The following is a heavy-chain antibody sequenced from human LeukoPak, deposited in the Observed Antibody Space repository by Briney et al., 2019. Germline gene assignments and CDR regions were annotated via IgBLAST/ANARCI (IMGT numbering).Heavy chain of an antibody. D-gene: IGHD6-19*01. CDR2: VSHSGTT. V-gene: IGHV4-4*02. CDR3: ARPVDGSGWVDV. J-gene: IGHJ6*04. Sequence: PSGTLSLTCAVSGGSLSSSMWWSWVRQPPGKGLEWIGEVSHSGTTNYNPSLKSRVTISVDKPKNQFSLKLTSVTAADTAVYYCARPVDGSGWVDVWGKGTTVTISS. CDR1: GGSLSSSMW.